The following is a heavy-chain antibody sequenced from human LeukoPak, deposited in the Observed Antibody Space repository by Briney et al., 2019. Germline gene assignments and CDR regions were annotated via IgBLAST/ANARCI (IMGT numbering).Heavy chain of an antibody. Sequence: ASVKVSCKASGYTFTGYYMHWVRQAPGQGLEWMGWINPNSGGTNYAQKFQGWVTMTRDTSISTAYMELSRLRSDDTAVYYCARDFPGNDFWGGLDPWGQGTLVTVSS. V-gene: IGHV1-2*04. CDR1: GYTFTGYY. CDR3: ARDFPGNDFWGGLDP. CDR2: INPNSGGT. D-gene: IGHD3-3*01. J-gene: IGHJ5*02.